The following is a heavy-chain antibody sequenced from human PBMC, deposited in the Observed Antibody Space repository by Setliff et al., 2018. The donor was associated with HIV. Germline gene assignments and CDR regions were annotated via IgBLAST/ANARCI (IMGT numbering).Heavy chain of an antibody. D-gene: IGHD4-17*01. V-gene: IGHV4-39*07. Sequence: SETLSLTCTVSGGSISSGPYYWGWIRQPPGKGLEWIGNIYYDGSTYYNPSLKSRVIISLDTSKNQLSLRLSSMTAADTAVYYCARDPPGYGDSNDFWGQGTLVTVSS. CDR1: GGSISSGPYY. CDR3: ARDPPGYGDSNDF. CDR2: IYYDGST. J-gene: IGHJ4*02.